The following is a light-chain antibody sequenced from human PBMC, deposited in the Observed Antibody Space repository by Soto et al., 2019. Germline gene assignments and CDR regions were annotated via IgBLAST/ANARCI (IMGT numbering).Light chain of an antibody. CDR3: QHYNSYSEA. J-gene: IGKJ1*01. V-gene: IGKV3D-15*01. CDR1: QSVSSN. CDR2: DAS. Sequence: EIVLTQSPDTLSLSPGERATLSCRASQSVSSNLAWYQQTPGQAPRLLIYDASHRATGIPARFSGSGSGTEFTLTISSLQPDDFATYYCQHYNSYSEAFGQGTKVDIK.